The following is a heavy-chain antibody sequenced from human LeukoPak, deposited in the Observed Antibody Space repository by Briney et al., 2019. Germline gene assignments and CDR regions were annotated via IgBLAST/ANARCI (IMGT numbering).Heavy chain of an antibody. V-gene: IGHV1-18*01. CDR2: ISAYNGNT. Sequence: ASLKVSCTASGYTFSSYGISWVRQAPGQGLEWMGWISAYNGNTNFAQEFQGRVTMTTDTSTSTASTELRSLRSDDTAVYYCARDQGIYNHRIIDSWGQGTLVTVSS. J-gene: IGHJ4*02. D-gene: IGHD5-12*01. CDR1: GYTFSSYG. CDR3: ARDQGIYNHRIIDS.